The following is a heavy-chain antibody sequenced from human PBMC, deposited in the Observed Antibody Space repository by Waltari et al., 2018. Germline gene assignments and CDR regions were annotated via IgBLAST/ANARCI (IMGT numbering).Heavy chain of an antibody. Sequence: EVQVVESGGGLIQPGGSLRLSCAASGFPVSDNYLTWVRQAPGKGLEWVAVIYSGVSAYYADAVKGRFTISRDSSENTFYLQMSSLRVEDTAVYYCARGPPISAKWELCWFDYWGQGTLVTVSS. CDR2: IYSGVSA. CDR1: GFPVSDNY. J-gene: IGHJ4*02. D-gene: IGHD3-16*01. CDR3: ARGPPISAKWELCWFDY. V-gene: IGHV3-53*01.